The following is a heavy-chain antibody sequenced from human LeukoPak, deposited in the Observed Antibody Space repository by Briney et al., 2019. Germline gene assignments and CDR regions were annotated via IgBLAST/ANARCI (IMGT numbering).Heavy chain of an antibody. J-gene: IGHJ5*02. D-gene: IGHD6-13*01. CDR2: INHSGST. CDR1: GGSFSGYY. Sequence: PSETLSLTCAVYGGSFSGYYWSWIRQPPGKGLEWIGEINHSGSTNYNPSLKSRVTISVDTSKNQFSLKLSSVTAADTAVYYCARVARYSSSWYWFDPWGQGILVTVSS. CDR3: ARVARYSSSWYWFDP. V-gene: IGHV4-34*01.